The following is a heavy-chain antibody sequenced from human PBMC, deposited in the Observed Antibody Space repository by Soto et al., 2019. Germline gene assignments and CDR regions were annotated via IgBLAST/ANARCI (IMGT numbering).Heavy chain of an antibody. J-gene: IGHJ4*02. CDR3: ARVATAMTYDF. D-gene: IGHD2-21*02. Sequence: GGSLRLSCAASGFSLSTNTMHWVRQVPGKGLEWVDSISNDGRRKYYADFVKGRFTISRDTANNILYLEMNSLRAEDTSLYYGARVATAMTYDFWGQGTQVTV. CDR1: GFSLSTNT. V-gene: IGHV3-30*04. CDR2: ISNDGRRK.